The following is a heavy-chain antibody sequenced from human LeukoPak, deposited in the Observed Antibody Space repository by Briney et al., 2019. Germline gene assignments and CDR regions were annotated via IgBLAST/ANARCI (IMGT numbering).Heavy chain of an antibody. CDR1: GYTFTGYY. CDR3: AREPVAVAGTGLYY. V-gene: IGHV1-2*02. CDR2: INPNSGGT. D-gene: IGHD6-19*01. Sequence: ASVKVSCKASGYTFTGYYMHWVRQAPGQGLEWMGWINPNSGGTNYAQKFQGRVTMTRDTSISTAYTELSRLRSDDTAVYYCAREPVAVAGTGLYYWGQGTLVTVSS. J-gene: IGHJ4*02.